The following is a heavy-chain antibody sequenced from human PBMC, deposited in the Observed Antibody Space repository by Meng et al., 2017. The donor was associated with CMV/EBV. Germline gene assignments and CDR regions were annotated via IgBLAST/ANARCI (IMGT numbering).Heavy chain of an antibody. CDR3: ARVTVMLPYAKDFDY. Sequence: ASVKVSCKASGYTFTSYYIHWVRQAPGQGLEWMGWIDPNSGATNYAQKFQGRVTMTSDTSISTSYMELSRLKSDDTAVYYCARVTVMLPYAKDFDYWGQGTLVTVSS. J-gene: IGHJ4*02. V-gene: IGHV1-2*02. CDR1: GYTFTSYY. D-gene: IGHD2-8*01. CDR2: IDPNSGAT.